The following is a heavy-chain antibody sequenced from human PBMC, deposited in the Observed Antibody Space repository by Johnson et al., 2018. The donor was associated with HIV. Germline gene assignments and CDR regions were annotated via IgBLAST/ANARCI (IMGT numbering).Heavy chain of an antibody. V-gene: IGHV3-7*03. J-gene: IGHJ3*01. Sequence: VQLVESGGGVVQPGGSLRLSCAASGFTFDDYAMHWVRQAPGKGLEWVASLNQDETERFYVDSVKGRFSIFRDNAKNSLYLQMNSLRAEDTALYYCARDHNYYGSGSYSDAFDFWGQGTMVTVSS. D-gene: IGHD3-10*01. CDR3: ARDHNYYGSGSYSDAFDF. CDR1: GFTFDDYA. CDR2: LNQDETER.